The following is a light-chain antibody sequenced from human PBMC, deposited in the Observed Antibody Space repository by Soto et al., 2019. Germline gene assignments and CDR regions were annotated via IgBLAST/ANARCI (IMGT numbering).Light chain of an antibody. J-gene: IGLJ2*01. CDR3: SSYTSSFVV. V-gene: IGLV2-14*01. Sequence: QSALTQPASVSGSPGQSITISCTGTSSDVGGYNYVSWYQQHPGKAPKLMIYDVRNRPSGVSNRFSGSKSGNTASLTISGLQAEDEADYYCSSYTSSFVVFGGGTKVTVL. CDR1: SSDVGGYNY. CDR2: DVR.